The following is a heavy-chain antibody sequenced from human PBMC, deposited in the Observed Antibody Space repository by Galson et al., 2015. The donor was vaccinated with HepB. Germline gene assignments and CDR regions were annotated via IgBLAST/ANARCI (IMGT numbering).Heavy chain of an antibody. D-gene: IGHD3-10*01. Sequence: SLRLSCAASGFTLSNYNMNWVRQAPGKGLEWVASIRSSGSFIYYADSVKGRFTISRDNAKNSLYLQMDSLRAEDTAVYYCARARRELLPRWYFDLWGRGTMVIVSS. CDR2: IRSSGSFI. V-gene: IGHV3-21*01. J-gene: IGHJ2*01. CDR3: ARARRELLPRWYFDL. CDR1: GFTLSNYN.